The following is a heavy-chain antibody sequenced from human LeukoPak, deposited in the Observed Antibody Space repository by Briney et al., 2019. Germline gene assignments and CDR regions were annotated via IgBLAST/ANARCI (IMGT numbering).Heavy chain of an antibody. V-gene: IGHV3-9*01. CDR3: VKDIAHNWGSGYYYGMDV. CDR2: FSWNSGTI. CDR1: GFTFDDYA. D-gene: IGHD7-27*01. J-gene: IGHJ6*02. Sequence: PGRSLRLSCAASGFTFDDYAMHWVRESPGKGLEWVSGFSWNSGTIGYAESVKGRFAISRDNAKNYLYLQMSGLRSEDTALYYCVKDIAHNWGSGYYYGMDVWGQGTTVTVSS.